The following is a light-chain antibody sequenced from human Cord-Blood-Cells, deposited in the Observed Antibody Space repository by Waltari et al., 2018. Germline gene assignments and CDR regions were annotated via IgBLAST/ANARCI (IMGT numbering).Light chain of an antibody. CDR1: QSISSY. CDR2: AAS. J-gene: IGKJ1*01. V-gene: IGKV1-39*01. Sequence: DIQMTQSPSSLSASVGDRVTITCRASQSISSYLNWYQQKPGKAPKLLIYAASSLQSGVPSRFGGSGSGTDFTLTISSLQPEDFATYYCQQSYSTSWTFGQGTEVEIK. CDR3: QQSYSTSWT.